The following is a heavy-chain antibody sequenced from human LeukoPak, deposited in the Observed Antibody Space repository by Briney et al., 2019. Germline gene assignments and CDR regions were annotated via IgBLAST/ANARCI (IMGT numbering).Heavy chain of an antibody. Sequence: PGGSLRLSCAASGFTFSSYAMSWVRQAPGKGLEWVSAISGSGGSTYYADSVKGRFTISRDNSKNTLYLQMNSLRAEDTAVYYCAKDHLYYDSSGYYGYDAFDIWGQGTMVTVSS. CDR1: GFTFSSYA. CDR3: AKDHLYYDSSGYYGYDAFDI. J-gene: IGHJ3*02. D-gene: IGHD3-22*01. V-gene: IGHV3-23*01. CDR2: ISGSGGST.